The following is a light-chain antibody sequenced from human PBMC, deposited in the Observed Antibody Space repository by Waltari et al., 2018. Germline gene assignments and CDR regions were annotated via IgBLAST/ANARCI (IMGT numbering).Light chain of an antibody. Sequence: EIVLLQSPATLSVSPGGRATLSCRASQSVSGNLAWYQPKPGQPPSLLVYGVSTRAIGVPDRFSGSGSGTDFTLIISSLQSEDFADYYCHQYDNWPFTFGRGTKLEI. J-gene: IGKJ2*01. CDR3: HQYDNWPFT. CDR2: GVS. V-gene: IGKV3-15*01. CDR1: QSVSGN.